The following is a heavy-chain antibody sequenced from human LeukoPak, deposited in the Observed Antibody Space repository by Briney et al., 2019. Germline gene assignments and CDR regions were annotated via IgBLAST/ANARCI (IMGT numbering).Heavy chain of an antibody. V-gene: IGHV3-21*01. CDR2: ISSSRDYI. D-gene: IGHD4-23*01. Sequence: GGSLRLSCAASGVTFSSYSMNWVRQAPGKGLEWVSSISSSRDYIYYADSVKGRFTISRDNAKNSLYLQMHSLRAEDTAVYYCARDPLLRWSAFDIWGQGTMVTVSS. J-gene: IGHJ3*02. CDR3: ARDPLLRWSAFDI. CDR1: GVTFSSYS.